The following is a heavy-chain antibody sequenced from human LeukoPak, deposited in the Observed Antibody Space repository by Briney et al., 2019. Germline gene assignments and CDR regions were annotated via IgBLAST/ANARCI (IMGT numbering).Heavy chain of an antibody. Sequence: GGSLRLSCEASGFTFSSYWMSWVRQAPGKGLEWVANIRDDGGEIYYVDSVKGRFTISRDNAKSSLFLQMNSLGAEDAAVYYCARDKPRGSYYGSIFDSWGQGTLVTVSS. CDR1: GFTFSSYW. CDR3: ARDKPRGSYYGSIFDS. J-gene: IGHJ4*02. V-gene: IGHV3-7*01. CDR2: IRDDGGEI. D-gene: IGHD1-26*01.